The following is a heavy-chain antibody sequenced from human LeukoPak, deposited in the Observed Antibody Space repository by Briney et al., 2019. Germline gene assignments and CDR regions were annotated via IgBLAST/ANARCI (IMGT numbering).Heavy chain of an antibody. CDR1: GYTFTSYD. CDR3: ARGKYIDVLLWFGGEGTQQFDY. J-gene: IGHJ4*02. CDR2: MNPNSGNT. Sequence: GASVKVSCKASGYTFTSYDINWVRQATGQGLEWMGRMNPNSGNTRCAQRFQGRVTMTRNTSINTAYMELSSLRSEDTAVYYCARGKYIDVLLWFGGEGTQQFDYWGQGTLVTVSS. V-gene: IGHV1-8*01. D-gene: IGHD3-10*01.